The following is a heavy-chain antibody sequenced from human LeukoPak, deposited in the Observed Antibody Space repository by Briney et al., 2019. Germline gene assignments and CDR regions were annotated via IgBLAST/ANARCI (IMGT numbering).Heavy chain of an antibody. D-gene: IGHD5-18*01. CDR1: GGSISSSSYY. J-gene: IGHJ6*02. Sequence: SETLSLTCTVSGGSISSSSYYWGWIRQPPGKGLEWIGSIYYSGSTYYNPSLKSRVTISVDTSKNQFSLKLSSVTAADAAVYYCARDHSGYSYGYYYYYGMDVWGQGTTVTVSS. CDR2: IYYSGST. CDR3: ARDHSGYSYGYYYYYGMDV. V-gene: IGHV4-39*07.